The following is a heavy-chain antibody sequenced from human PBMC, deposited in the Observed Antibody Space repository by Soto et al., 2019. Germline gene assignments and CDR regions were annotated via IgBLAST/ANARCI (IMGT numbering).Heavy chain of an antibody. Sequence: GGSLRLSCAASGFTFSTYPMSWVRQAPGKGLEWVSGISGSGISTYYTDSVKGRFTISRNNSKNTVFLQMNSLRDEDTAVYYCVKPPVITASYYYYDMDVWGQGTTVTVSS. D-gene: IGHD4-4*01. J-gene: IGHJ6*02. CDR2: ISGSGIST. V-gene: IGHV3-23*01. CDR3: VKPPVITASYYYYDMDV. CDR1: GFTFSTYP.